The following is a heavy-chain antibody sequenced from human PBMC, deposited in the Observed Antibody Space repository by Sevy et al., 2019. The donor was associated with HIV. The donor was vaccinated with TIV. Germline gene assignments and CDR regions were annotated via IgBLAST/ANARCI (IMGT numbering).Heavy chain of an antibody. J-gene: IGHJ3*02. CDR1: GFTFNNAW. D-gene: IGHD3-16*01. Sequence: GGSLRLSCEASGFTFNNAWMSWVRQAPGKGLEWVANIDQDGSDKRYVDSVRGRFTISRDNANNFLYLQMSSLRADDTAVYYCARAGGWGNINHSNQILDIWGHGTKVTVSS. V-gene: IGHV3-7*01. CDR3: ARAGGWGNINHSNQILDI. CDR2: IDQDGSDK.